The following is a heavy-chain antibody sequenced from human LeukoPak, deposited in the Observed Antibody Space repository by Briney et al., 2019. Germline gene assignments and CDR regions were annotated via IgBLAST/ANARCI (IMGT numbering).Heavy chain of an antibody. J-gene: IGHJ6*02. CDR1: GSTFRSFG. D-gene: IGHD3-3*02. CDR2: IRKMGSEK. V-gene: IGHV3-7*03. CDR3: ARVGGPYIFGNYYYGMDV. Sequence: GGSLDLSCTPSGSTFRSFGLSWFGRAQGRGWRGLPNIRKMGSEKYYVDSVKGRFTISRDNAKNSLYLQMNSLRAEDTAVYYCARVGGPYIFGNYYYGMDVWGQGTTVTVSS.